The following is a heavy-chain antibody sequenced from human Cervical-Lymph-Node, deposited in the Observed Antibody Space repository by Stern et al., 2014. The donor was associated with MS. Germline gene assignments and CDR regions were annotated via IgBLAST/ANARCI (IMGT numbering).Heavy chain of an antibody. CDR2: ISASGVAT. CDR1: GFTFSDYY. J-gene: IGHJ5*02. V-gene: IGHV3-11*01. D-gene: IGHD6-13*01. Sequence: QVQLVESGGGLVKPGGSLRLTCAASGFTFSDYYMSWVRQAPGKGLEWIAYISASGVATSHADAVKGRFTISRDNAKNSLYLQMHSLRVEDTAVYYCARHLARLAAAGFNPWGQGTLVTVS. CDR3: ARHLARLAAAGFNP.